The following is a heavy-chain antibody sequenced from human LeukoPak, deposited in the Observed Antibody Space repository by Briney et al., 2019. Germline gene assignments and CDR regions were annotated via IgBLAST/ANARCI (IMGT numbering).Heavy chain of an antibody. D-gene: IGHD6-19*01. CDR1: GFTFSSYS. CDR3: ARGDGGWYYFDY. V-gene: IGHV3-21*01. CDR2: ISSGSSYI. Sequence: SGGSLRLSCAASGFTFSSYSMNWVRQAPGKGLEWVSSISSGSSYIYYADSVKGRFTISRDNAKNSLYLQMNSLRAEDTAVYYCARGDGGWYYFDYWGQGTLVTVSS. J-gene: IGHJ4*02.